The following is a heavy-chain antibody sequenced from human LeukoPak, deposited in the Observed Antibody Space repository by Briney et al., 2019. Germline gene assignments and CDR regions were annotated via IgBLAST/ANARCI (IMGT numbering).Heavy chain of an antibody. V-gene: IGHV3-48*03. J-gene: IGHJ4*02. CDR1: GFTFSTDE. Sequence: GGSLRLSCVASGFTFSTDEMNWVRQAPGKGLEWVSYITRSATSIKYADSVKGRFTISRGNAKNSLYLQMNSLRAEDTAIYYCARAIGGSISVSGYWGRGTLVTVSS. CDR2: ITRSATSI. CDR3: ARAIGGSISVSGY. D-gene: IGHD1-26*01.